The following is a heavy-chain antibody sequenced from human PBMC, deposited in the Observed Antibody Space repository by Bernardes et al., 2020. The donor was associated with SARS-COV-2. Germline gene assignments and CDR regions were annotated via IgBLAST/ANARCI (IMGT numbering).Heavy chain of an antibody. CDR1: GGSVTRGSFY. J-gene: IGHJ5*02. CDR2: IYYSGHT. Sequence: SETLSLTCAISGGSVTRGSFYWSWILQPPGKGLEWIGNIYYSGHTEYNPSLKSRVTILVDTSKNQFSLRLTSVTPADTALYYCARDPGWFDPWGQGTLVTVSS. V-gene: IGHV4-61*01. CDR3: ARDPGWFDP.